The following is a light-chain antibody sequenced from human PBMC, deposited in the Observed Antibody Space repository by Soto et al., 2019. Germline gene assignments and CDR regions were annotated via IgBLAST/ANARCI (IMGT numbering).Light chain of an antibody. V-gene: IGKV3-20*01. CDR3: QQYGSSPKT. CDR2: GAS. CDR1: QSVSSSY. Sequence: EIVLTQSPGTLSLSPGETATLSRRASQSVSSSYLAWYQQKPGQAPRLLIYGASSRATGIPDRFSGSGSGTDFTLTISRLEPEDFAVYYCQQYGSSPKTFGQGTKVDIK. J-gene: IGKJ1*01.